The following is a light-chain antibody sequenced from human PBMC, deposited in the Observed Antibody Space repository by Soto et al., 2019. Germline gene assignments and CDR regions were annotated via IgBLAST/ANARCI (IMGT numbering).Light chain of an antibody. CDR2: AAS. J-gene: IGKJ1*01. Sequence: DIQMTQSPSSLYASIGDRVTISCRASQGISNSLAWYQQKAGEVPKLLIYAASTSHSGVPSRFRGSGSGTDLTLTISSPQPEDVATYYCQNYKSAPRTFGQGTKVEIK. V-gene: IGKV1-27*01. CDR1: QGISNS. CDR3: QNYKSAPRT.